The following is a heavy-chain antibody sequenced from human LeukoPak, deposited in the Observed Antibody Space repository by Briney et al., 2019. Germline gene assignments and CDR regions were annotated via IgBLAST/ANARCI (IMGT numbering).Heavy chain of an antibody. Sequence: SVKVSCKASGGTFSSYAISWVRQAPGQGLEWMGGIIPVFGTANYAQKFQGRVTITADKSTSTAYMELSSLRSEDTAVFYCARSVSPCYFDSSNIWGQGTMVTVSS. CDR1: GGTFSSYA. CDR3: ARSVSPCYFDSSNI. D-gene: IGHD3-22*01. V-gene: IGHV1-69*06. J-gene: IGHJ3*02. CDR2: IIPVFGTA.